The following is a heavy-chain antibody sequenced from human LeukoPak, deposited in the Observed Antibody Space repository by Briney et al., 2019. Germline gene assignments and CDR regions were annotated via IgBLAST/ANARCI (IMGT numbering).Heavy chain of an antibody. Sequence: ASVKVSCKASGYTFTSYFIHWVRQAPGQGLEWMGIINPGTGGTTYAQNFQGRVTMTSDTPTSTAYMELTSLRSDDTAVYYCARHPAYCGGDCWGQGTLVTVSS. V-gene: IGHV1-46*01. D-gene: IGHD2-21*01. CDR2: INPGTGGT. CDR3: ARHPAYCGGDC. CDR1: GYTFTSYF. J-gene: IGHJ4*02.